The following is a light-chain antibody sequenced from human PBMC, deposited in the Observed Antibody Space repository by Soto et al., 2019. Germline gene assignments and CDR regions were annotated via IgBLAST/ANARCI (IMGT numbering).Light chain of an antibody. Sequence: QSVLTQPPSASGSPGQSVTISCTGTKNDIGVYDFVSWYQHHPGKAPRLIIYEVVQRPSGVPDRFSGSKSGNTASLPVSGLQAADEADYFCKSYAGSNTYVFGSGTKVTAL. V-gene: IGLV2-8*01. CDR1: KNDIGVYDF. J-gene: IGLJ1*01. CDR2: EVV. CDR3: KSYAGSNTYV.